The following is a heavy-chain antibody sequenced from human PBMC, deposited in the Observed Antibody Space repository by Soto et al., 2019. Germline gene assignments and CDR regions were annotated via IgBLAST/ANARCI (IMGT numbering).Heavy chain of an antibody. J-gene: IGHJ6*03. Sequence: LTCAVYGGSFSGYYWSRIRQPPGNGLEWIGEINHSGSTNYNPSLKSRVTISVDTSKNQFSLKLSSVTAADTAVYYCAKCSNDYDFWSGYYYYYMDVWGKGTTVTVSS. D-gene: IGHD3-3*01. CDR3: AKCSNDYDFWSGYYYYYMDV. CDR1: GGSFSGYY. CDR2: INHSGST. V-gene: IGHV4-34*01.